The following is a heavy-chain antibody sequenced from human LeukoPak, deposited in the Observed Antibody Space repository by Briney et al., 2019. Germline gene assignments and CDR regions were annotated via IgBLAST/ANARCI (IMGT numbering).Heavy chain of an antibody. CDR3: AKDPDITMIVSY. D-gene: IGHD3-22*01. CDR2: ISGSGGST. CDR1: GFTFSSYA. J-gene: IGHJ4*02. Sequence: PGGSLRLSCAASGFTFSSYAMSWVRQAPGKGLEWVSAISGSGGSTYYADSVKGRFTISRDNSKNTLYPQMNSLRAEDTAVYYCAKDPDITMIVSYWGQGTLVTVSS. V-gene: IGHV3-23*01.